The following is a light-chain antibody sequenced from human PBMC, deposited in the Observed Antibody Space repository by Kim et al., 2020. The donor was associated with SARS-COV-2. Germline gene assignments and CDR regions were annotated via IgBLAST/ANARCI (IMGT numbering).Light chain of an antibody. Sequence: GAVGDRVTITCRASQGISSYLAWYQQKPGKAPKLLIYGASTLQSGVPSRFSGSGSGTEFTLTISSLQPEDFATYYCQQLNSYPRLTFGGGTKLEI. CDR1: QGISSY. V-gene: IGKV1-9*01. CDR2: GAS. J-gene: IGKJ4*01. CDR3: QQLNSYPRLT.